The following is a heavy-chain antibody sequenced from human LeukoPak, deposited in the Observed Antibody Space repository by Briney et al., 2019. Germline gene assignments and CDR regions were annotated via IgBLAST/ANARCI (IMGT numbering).Heavy chain of an antibody. CDR2: ISSSSNSI. CDR3: ARGICSGGGCYSSRLTFDI. V-gene: IGHV3-48*02. CDR1: GFTFSSYS. Sequence: GGSLRLSCAASGFTFSSYSMNWVRQAPGKGLEWVSYISSSSNSIYYADSVKGRFTISRDNAKNSLHLQMNSLRDEDTAVYYCARGICSGGGCYSSRLTFDIWGQGTMVTVSS. D-gene: IGHD2-15*01. J-gene: IGHJ3*02.